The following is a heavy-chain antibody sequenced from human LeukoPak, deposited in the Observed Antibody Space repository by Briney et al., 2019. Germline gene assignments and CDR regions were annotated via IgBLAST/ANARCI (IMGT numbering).Heavy chain of an antibody. CDR3: ARAPGDRSSWYDAFDI. J-gene: IGHJ3*02. Sequence: GGSLRLSCAASGFTFSSYSMNWVRQAPGKGLEWVSSISSSSSYIYYADSVKGRFTISRDNAKNSLYLQMNSLRAEDTAVYYCARAPGDRSSWYDAFDIWGQGTMVTVSS. D-gene: IGHD6-13*01. CDR1: GFTFSSYS. CDR2: ISSSSSYI. V-gene: IGHV3-21*01.